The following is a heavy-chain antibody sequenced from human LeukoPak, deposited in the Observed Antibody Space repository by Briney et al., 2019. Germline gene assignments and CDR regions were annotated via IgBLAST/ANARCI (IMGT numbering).Heavy chain of an antibody. D-gene: IGHD1-26*01. CDR2: IYTSGST. V-gene: IGHV4-4*09. J-gene: IGHJ5*02. Sequence: SETLSLSCTVSGGSISGYYWSWIQQPPGKGLEWIGYIYTSGSTNYNPSLKSRVTISVDTSKNQFSLKLSSVTAADTAVYYCARRLPESWSYSCWFDPWGQGTLVTVSS. CDR3: ARRLPESWSYSCWFDP. CDR1: GGSISGYY.